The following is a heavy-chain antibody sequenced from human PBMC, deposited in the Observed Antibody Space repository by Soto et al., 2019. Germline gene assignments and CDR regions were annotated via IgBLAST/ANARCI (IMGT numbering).Heavy chain of an antibody. CDR1: GYTFTSYA. V-gene: IGHV1-3*01. CDR3: ARDGHYDFWSGYYTYYYGMDV. CDR2: INAGNGNT. J-gene: IGHJ6*02. Sequence: GASVKVSCKASGYTFTSYAMHWVRQAPGQRLEWMGWINAGNGNTKYSQKFQGRVTITRDTSASTAYMELSSLRSEDTAVYYCARDGHYDFWSGYYTYYYGMDVWGQGTTVTVSS. D-gene: IGHD3-3*01.